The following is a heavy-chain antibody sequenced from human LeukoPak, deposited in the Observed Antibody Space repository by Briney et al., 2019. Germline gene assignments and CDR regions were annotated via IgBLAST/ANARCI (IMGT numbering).Heavy chain of an antibody. D-gene: IGHD3-22*01. J-gene: IGHJ4*02. V-gene: IGHV3-53*01. CDR3: ARDTYDGLFDY. CDR2: IYSGGST. Sequence: GGSQRLSCAASGFTVSSNYMSRVRQAPGKGLEWVSVIYSGGSTYYADSVKGRFTISRDNSKNTLYLQMNSLRAEDTAVYYCARDTYDGLFDYWGQGTLVTVSS. CDR1: GFTVSSNY.